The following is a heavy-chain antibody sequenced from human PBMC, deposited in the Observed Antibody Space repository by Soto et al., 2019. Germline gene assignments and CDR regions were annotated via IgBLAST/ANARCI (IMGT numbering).Heavy chain of an antibody. D-gene: IGHD3-3*01. CDR1: GYTFTGYY. CDR2: INPNSGGT. J-gene: IGHJ6*02. Sequence: ASVKVSCKASGYTFTGYYMHWVRQAPGQGLEWMGWINPNSGGTNYAQKFQGRVTMTRDTSINTAYMELSRLRSDDTAVYYCARMPIFWSGYYRGGDYYYGMDVWGQGTTVTVSS. V-gene: IGHV1-2*02. CDR3: ARMPIFWSGYYRGGDYYYGMDV.